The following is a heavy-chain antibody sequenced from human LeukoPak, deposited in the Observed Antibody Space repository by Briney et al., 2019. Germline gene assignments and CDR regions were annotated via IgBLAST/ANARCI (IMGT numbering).Heavy chain of an antibody. J-gene: IGHJ4*02. V-gene: IGHV1-18*01. CDR3: ARDTMVRGVIIPHFDY. D-gene: IGHD3-10*01. CDR2: ISAYNGNT. CDR1: GYTFTSYG. Sequence: ASAKVSCKASGYTFTSYGISWVRQAPGQGLEWMGWISAYNGNTNYAQKLQGRVTMTTDTSTSTAYMELRSLRSDDTAVYYCARDTMVRGVIIPHFDYWGQGTLVTVSS.